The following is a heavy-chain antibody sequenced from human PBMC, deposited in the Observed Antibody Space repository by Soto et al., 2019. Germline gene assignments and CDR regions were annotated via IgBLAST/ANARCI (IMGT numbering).Heavy chain of an antibody. CDR1: GFIVSSSY. CDR3: ARCSGWYGQCYFDC. V-gene: IGHV3-53*02. D-gene: IGHD6-13*01. J-gene: IGHJ4*02. Sequence: DVQMVETGGGLIQPGGSLRLSCAASGFIVSSSYVSWVSQAPGKGLEWVSVIYSDGRTYYADSVKGRFTISRDNSKNTLYLQMNSLNAEDTAVYYCARCSGWYGQCYFDCWGQGTLVTVSS. CDR2: IYSDGRT.